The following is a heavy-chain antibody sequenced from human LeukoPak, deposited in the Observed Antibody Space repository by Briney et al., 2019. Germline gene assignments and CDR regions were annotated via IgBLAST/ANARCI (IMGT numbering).Heavy chain of an antibody. CDR3: ARWCSGGSCYSDWFDP. CDR2: IYPGDSDT. Sequence: GESLKISCKGSGYSFTSYWIGWVRQMPGKGLEWMGIIYPGDSDTRYSPSFQGQVPISADKSISTAYLQWSSLKASDTAMYYCARWCSGGSCYSDWFDPWGQGTLVTVSS. J-gene: IGHJ5*02. CDR1: GYSFTSYW. D-gene: IGHD2-15*01. V-gene: IGHV5-51*01.